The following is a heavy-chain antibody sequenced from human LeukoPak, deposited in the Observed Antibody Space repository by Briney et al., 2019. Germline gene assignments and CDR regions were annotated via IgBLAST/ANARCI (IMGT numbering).Heavy chain of an antibody. CDR2: IYTSGST. CDR1: GGSITGYY. V-gene: IGHV4-4*07. CDR3: ARGYGSGSYYKRYFDY. J-gene: IGHJ4*02. Sequence: SETLSLTCTVSGGSITGYYWSWIRQPAGKGLEWIGRIYTSGSTKYNPSLKSRVTMSVDTSKNQFSLKLSSVTAADTAVYYCARGYGSGSYYKRYFDYWGQGTLVTVSS. D-gene: IGHD3-10*01.